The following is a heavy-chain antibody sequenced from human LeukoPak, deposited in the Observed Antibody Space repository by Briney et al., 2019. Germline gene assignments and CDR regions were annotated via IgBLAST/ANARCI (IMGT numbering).Heavy chain of an antibody. CDR1: GYTFTSYY. CDR2: INPSGGST. D-gene: IGHD3-3*01. Sequence: ASVKVSCKASGYTFTSYYMHWVRQAPGQGLEWMGIINPSGGSTSYAQKFQGRVTMTRDTSTSTVYMELSSLRSEDMAVYYCARGYYDFWSGHSDYFDYWGQGTLVTVSS. J-gene: IGHJ4*02. V-gene: IGHV1-46*01. CDR3: ARGYYDFWSGHSDYFDY.